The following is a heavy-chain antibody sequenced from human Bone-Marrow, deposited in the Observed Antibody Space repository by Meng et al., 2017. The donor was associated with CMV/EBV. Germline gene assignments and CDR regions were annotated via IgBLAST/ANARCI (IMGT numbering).Heavy chain of an antibody. CDR2: INPSGGRT. CDR3: AMGATINAEF. Sequence: ASVKVSCKASGYTFTSFYMNWVRQAPGQGLEWMGIINPSGGRTRYAQKFQGRVIMTGDMSTSTVYMELSSRRSEDTAVYYCAMGATINAEFWGQGALVTVYS. D-gene: IGHD1-26*01. V-gene: IGHV1-46*01. J-gene: IGHJ4*02. CDR1: GYTFTSFY.